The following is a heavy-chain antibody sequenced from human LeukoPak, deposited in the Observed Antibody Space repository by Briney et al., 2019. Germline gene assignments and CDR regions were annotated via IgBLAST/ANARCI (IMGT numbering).Heavy chain of an antibody. CDR3: AREKCSSTSCYYAYYYYMDV. J-gene: IGHJ6*03. D-gene: IGHD2-2*01. CDR2: IYHSGST. V-gene: IGHV4-38-2*02. CDR1: GGSISSYY. Sequence: SETLSLTCTVSGGSISSYYWGWIRQPPGKGLEWIGSIYHSGSTYYNPSLKSRVTISVDTSKNQFSLKLSSVTAADTAVYYCAREKCSSTSCYYAYYYYMDVWGKGTTVTVSS.